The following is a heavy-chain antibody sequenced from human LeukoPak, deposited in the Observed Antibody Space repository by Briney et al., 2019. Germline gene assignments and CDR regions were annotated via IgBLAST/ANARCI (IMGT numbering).Heavy chain of an antibody. CDR3: AKDKDDFWSGYFDY. CDR1: GFTFDDYA. CDR2: ISWNSGSI. V-gene: IGHV3-9*01. D-gene: IGHD3-3*01. Sequence: GRSLRLSCAASGFTFDDYAMHWVRQAPGKGLEGVSGISWNSGSIGYADSVKGRFTISRDNAKNSLYLQMNSLRAEDTALYYCAKDKDDFWSGYFDYWGQGTLVTVSS. J-gene: IGHJ4*02.